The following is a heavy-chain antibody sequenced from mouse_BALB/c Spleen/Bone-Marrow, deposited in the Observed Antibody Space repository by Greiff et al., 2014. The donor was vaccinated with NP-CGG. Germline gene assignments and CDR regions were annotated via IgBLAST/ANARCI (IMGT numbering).Heavy chain of an antibody. V-gene: IGHV5-17*02. CDR3: ARARSTMITTGAMDY. CDR1: GFTFSRSG. CDR2: ISSGSSTI. D-gene: IGHD2-4*01. Sequence: EVKLVESGGGLVQPGGSRKLSCAASGFTFSRSGMHWVRQAPEKGLEWVAYISSGSSTIYYADTMKGRFTISRDNPRNTLFLQMTSLRSEDTAMYYSARARSTMITTGAMDYWGQGTSVTVSS. J-gene: IGHJ4*01.